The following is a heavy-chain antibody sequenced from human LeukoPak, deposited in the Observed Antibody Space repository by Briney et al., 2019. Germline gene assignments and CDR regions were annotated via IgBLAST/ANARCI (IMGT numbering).Heavy chain of an antibody. CDR1: GLTFSSYG. Sequence: QPGRSLRLSCATSGLTFSSYGMHWVRQAPGKGLEWVTVISFDGSNKYYADSVKGRFTISRDNSKNTLYLQMNSLRAEDTAVYYCAATPDYFNYWGQGTLVTVSS. V-gene: IGHV3-30*03. J-gene: IGHJ4*02. CDR3: AATPDYFNY. D-gene: IGHD5-12*01. CDR2: ISFDGSNK.